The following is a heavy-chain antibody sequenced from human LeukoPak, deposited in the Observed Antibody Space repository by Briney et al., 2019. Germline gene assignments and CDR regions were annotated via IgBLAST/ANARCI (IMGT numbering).Heavy chain of an antibody. D-gene: IGHD2-2*01. J-gene: IGHJ6*02. Sequence: AETLSLTCAVYGGTFSDYYWSWIRQPPGEGLQWIAEINHSGTTNYNPSIKSRVTISIDTSKYQVALKLSSVTAADTAVYYCARYAPREAPKPIVPVPGAGPHYGMDVWGQGATVTVSS. V-gene: IGHV4-34*01. CDR1: GGTFSDYY. CDR3: ARYAPREAPKPIVPVPGAGPHYGMDV. CDR2: INHSGTT.